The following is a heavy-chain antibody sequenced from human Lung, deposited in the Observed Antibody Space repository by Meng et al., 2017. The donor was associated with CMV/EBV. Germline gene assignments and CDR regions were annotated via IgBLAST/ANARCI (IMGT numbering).Heavy chain of an antibody. CDR3: ARGEFKSSSSLYY. J-gene: IGHJ4*02. D-gene: IGHD6-6*01. Sequence: SXRLXXTVSGFTFGDYPMTWVRQAPGKGLEWIGFIRNKGYGGTTEYAASVKGRFIISRDDSRSIAYLQMNSLKTEDTAVYYCARGEFKSSSSLYYWGQGTLVXVSS. CDR2: IRNKGYGGTT. CDR1: GFTFGDYP. V-gene: IGHV3-49*04.